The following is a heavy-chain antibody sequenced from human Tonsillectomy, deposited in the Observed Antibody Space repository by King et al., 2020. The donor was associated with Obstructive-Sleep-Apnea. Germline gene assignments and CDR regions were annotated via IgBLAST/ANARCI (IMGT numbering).Heavy chain of an antibody. CDR1: GFTFRTYS. V-gene: IGHV3-48*02. CDR2: ISRDGSTR. J-gene: IGHJ2*01. Sequence: VQLVESGGGLVQPGGSLRLSCVASGFTFRTYSMNWVRQAPGKGLEWVSHISRDGSTRFYADSVKGRLTISRDNVKNSLYLQMNTLRDEDTAVYYCARLVDDYGDYVNWFFDLWGRGTLVTVSS. D-gene: IGHD4-17*01. CDR3: ARLVDDYGDYVNWFFDL.